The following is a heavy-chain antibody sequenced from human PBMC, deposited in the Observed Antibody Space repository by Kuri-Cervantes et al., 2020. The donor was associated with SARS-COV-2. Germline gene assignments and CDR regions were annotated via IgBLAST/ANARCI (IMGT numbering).Heavy chain of an antibody. J-gene: IGHJ3*02. CDR2: INHSGST. CDR1: GYSISSGYY. Sequence: GSLRLSCAVSGYSISSGYYWSWIRQPPGKGLEWIGEINHSGSTNYNRSLKSRVTISVDTSKNQFSLKLSSVTAADTAVYYCAREGGRERLDDAFDIWGQGTMVTVSS. D-gene: IGHD1-1*01. CDR3: AREGGRERLDDAFDI. V-gene: IGHV4-34*01.